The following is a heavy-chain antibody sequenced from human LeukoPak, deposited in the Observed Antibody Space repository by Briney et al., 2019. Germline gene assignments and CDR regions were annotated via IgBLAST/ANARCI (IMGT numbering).Heavy chain of an antibody. CDR2: IIPIFCTA. V-gene: IGHV1-69*13. Sequence: GASVKVSCKASGGTFSSYAISWVRQAPGQGLEWMGGIIPIFCTANYAQKFQGRVTITADESTSTAYMELSSLRSEDTAVYYCAREGDYYDSSGYYNNYFDYWGQGTLVTVSS. CDR3: AREGDYYDSSGYYNNYFDY. CDR1: GGTFSSYA. J-gene: IGHJ4*02. D-gene: IGHD3-22*01.